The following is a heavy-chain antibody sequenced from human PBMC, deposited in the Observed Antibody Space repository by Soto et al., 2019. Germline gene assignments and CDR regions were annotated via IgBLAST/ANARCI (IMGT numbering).Heavy chain of an antibody. D-gene: IGHD2-15*01. CDR2: IIPIFGTA. CDR1: GGTFSSYA. CDR3: ARGMVAATEFWDY. V-gene: IGHV1-69*13. J-gene: IGHJ4*02. Sequence: GASVKVSCKASGGTFSSYAISWVRQAPGQGLEWMGGIIPIFGTANYAQKFQGRVTITADESTSTAYMELSSLRSEDTAVYYCARGMVAATEFWDYWGQGTLVTVSS.